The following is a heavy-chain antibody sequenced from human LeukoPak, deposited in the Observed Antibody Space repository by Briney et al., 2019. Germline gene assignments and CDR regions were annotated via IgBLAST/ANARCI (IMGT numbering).Heavy chain of an antibody. D-gene: IGHD3-3*01. CDR3: ARDERLLSFLE. CDR1: GFTFSSYS. CDR2: ISYDGSNK. Sequence: GGSLRLSCAASGFTFSSYSMNWVRQAPGKGLEWVAVISYDGSNKYYADSVKGRFTISRDNSKNTLYLQMNSLRAEDTAVYYCARDERLLSFLEWGQGTLVTVSS. J-gene: IGHJ4*02. V-gene: IGHV3-30*03.